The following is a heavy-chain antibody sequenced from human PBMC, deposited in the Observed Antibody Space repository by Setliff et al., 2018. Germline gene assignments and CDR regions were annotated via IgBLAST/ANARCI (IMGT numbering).Heavy chain of an antibody. CDR1: GATFSSYG. D-gene: IGHD3-22*01. CDR3: ARDTGVRGHEISGYYGGGFAY. J-gene: IGHJ4*02. V-gene: IGHV1-69*05. CDR2: TIPMFGTT. Sequence: ASVKVSCKASGATFSSYGISWVRQAPGQGLEWMGGTIPMFGTTEYAQKFQGRLTIITDESTNTAFMQLSSLKADDTAVYYCARDTGVRGHEISGYYGGGFAYWGQGTPVTVSS.